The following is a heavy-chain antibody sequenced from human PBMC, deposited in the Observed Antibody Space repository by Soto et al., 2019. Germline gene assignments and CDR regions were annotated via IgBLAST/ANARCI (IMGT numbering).Heavy chain of an antibody. CDR2: SSYGGIT. Sequence: SETLSLTCTVSGGSISSTSYYWGWIRQPPGKGLEWIGSSSYGGITYHNPSLKRRVTISIDTSKSHFSLRLTSVTSADTAVYYCARGGAPYNWFGPWGQGTLVTVSS. CDR3: ARGGAPYNWFGP. D-gene: IGHD3-16*01. J-gene: IGHJ5*02. V-gene: IGHV4-39*02. CDR1: GGSISSTSYY.